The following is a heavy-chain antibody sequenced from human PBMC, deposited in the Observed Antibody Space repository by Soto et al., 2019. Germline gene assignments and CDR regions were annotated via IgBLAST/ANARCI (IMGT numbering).Heavy chain of an antibody. Sequence: PGGSLRLSCAASGFTFSSYSMNWVRQAPGKGLEWVSSISSSSSYIYYADSVKGRFTISRDNAKNSLYLQMNSLRAEDTAVYYCARGPNVLRYLDWLFKPPWYDPWGQGTLVTVS. CDR2: ISSSSSYI. CDR3: ARGPNVLRYLDWLFKPPWYDP. J-gene: IGHJ5*02. D-gene: IGHD3-9*01. CDR1: GFTFSSYS. V-gene: IGHV3-21*01.